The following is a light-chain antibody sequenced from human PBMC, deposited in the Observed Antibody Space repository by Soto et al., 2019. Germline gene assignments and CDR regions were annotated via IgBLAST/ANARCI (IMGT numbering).Light chain of an antibody. CDR2: GAS. V-gene: IGKV3-15*01. CDR3: QQYNNWPIT. J-gene: IGKJ5*01. CDR1: QIILTN. Sequence: SPGTLSVSPGERATLSCRASQIILTNLAWYQQKPGQAPRLLIYGASTRATGIPARFSGSGSGTEFILTISSLQSEDFEIYYFQQYNNWPITSGQGTRLEIK.